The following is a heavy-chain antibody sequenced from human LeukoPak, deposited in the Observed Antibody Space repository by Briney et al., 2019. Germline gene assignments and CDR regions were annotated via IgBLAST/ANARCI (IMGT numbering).Heavy chain of an antibody. CDR1: GGSIGSGGYS. CDR2: IYHSGST. CDR3: ARSAREDAFDI. D-gene: IGHD5-24*01. Sequence: SETLSLTCAVSGGSIGSGGYSWSWIRQPPGKGLEWIGYIYHSGSTYYNPSLKSRVTISVDRSKNQFSLKLSSVTAADTAVYYCARSAREDAFDIWGQGTMVTVSS. J-gene: IGHJ3*02. V-gene: IGHV4-30-2*01.